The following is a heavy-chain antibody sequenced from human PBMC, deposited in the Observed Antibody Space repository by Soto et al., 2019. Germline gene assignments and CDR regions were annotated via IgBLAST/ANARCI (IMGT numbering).Heavy chain of an antibody. V-gene: IGHV3-74*01. Sequence: EVQLVQSGGGLVQPGGSLRLSCAASGFTVSSYWMDWVRQVPGKGLVWVSRMSYDGSRTSYADSVKGRFTISRDDAKNSLYLQMHSLRAEDTAVYYCARDGPSMMVELYYWCQGAVVTVSS. D-gene: IGHD3-22*01. CDR1: GFTVSSYW. CDR3: ARDGPSMMVELYY. J-gene: IGHJ4*02. CDR2: MSYDGSRT.